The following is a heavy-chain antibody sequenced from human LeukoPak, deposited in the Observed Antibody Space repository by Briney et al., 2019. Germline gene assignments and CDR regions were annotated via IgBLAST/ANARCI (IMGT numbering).Heavy chain of an antibody. CDR3: ARGGDSSGWLTFDY. CDR1: GVSISGSTFF. CDR2: IYFAGAT. V-gene: IGHV4-39*07. D-gene: IGHD6-19*01. J-gene: IGHJ4*02. Sequence: SETLSLTCTVSGVSISGSTFFWGWIRQPPGKGLEWLGSIYFAGATNYNPSLKSRVTISVDTSKNQFSLKLSSVTAADTAVYYCARGGDSSGWLTFDYWGQGTLVTVSS.